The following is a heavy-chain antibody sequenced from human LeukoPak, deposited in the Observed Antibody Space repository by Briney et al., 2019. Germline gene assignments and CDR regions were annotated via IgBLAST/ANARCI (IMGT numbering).Heavy chain of an antibody. V-gene: IGHV4-59*01. CDR1: GGSISSYY. CDR3: ARDSTFGLLDY. CDR2: IYYSGST. J-gene: IGHJ4*02. D-gene: IGHD3-3*02. Sequence: SETLSLTCAVSGGSISSYYWSWIRQPPGKGLEWIGYIYYSGSTNYNPSLKSRVTISVDTSKNQFSLKLSSVTAADTAVCYCARDSTFGLLDYWGQGTLVTVSS.